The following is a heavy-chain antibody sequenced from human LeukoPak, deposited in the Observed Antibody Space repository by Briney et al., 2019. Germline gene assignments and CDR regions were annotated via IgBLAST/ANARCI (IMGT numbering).Heavy chain of an antibody. CDR3: ARVMRDCSGGSCYYAHFDY. D-gene: IGHD2-15*01. V-gene: IGHV4-4*07. CDR2: IYTSGST. CDR1: GGSISSYY. J-gene: IGHJ4*02. Sequence: PSETLSPTCTVSGGSISSYYWSWIRQPAGKGLEWIGRIYTSGSTNYNPSLKSRVTMSVDTSKNQFSLKLSSVTAADTAVYYCARVMRDCSGGSCYYAHFDYWGQGTLVTVSS.